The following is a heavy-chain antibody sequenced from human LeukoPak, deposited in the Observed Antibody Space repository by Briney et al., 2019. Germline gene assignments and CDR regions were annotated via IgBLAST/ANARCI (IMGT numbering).Heavy chain of an antibody. D-gene: IGHD3-22*01. Sequence: SETLSLTCTVSGYSISSGYYWGWIRQPPGKGLEWIGSIYHSGSTYYSPSLKSRVTISVDTSKNQFSLQLSSVTAADTAVYYCARDQYYDSSGYYKSFDYWGQGTLVTVSS. J-gene: IGHJ4*02. CDR2: IYHSGST. CDR1: GYSISSGYY. CDR3: ARDQYYDSSGYYKSFDY. V-gene: IGHV4-38-2*02.